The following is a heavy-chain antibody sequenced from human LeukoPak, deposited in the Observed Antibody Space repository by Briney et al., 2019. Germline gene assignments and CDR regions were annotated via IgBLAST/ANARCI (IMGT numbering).Heavy chain of an antibody. Sequence: GGSLRLSCAVSGFTVSSIYMSWVRQAPGKGLEWVSSIYSDGNTYYADSVKGRFTISRDSSRNTLYLQMNSLRVEDSAVYYCAGDTHSSSWYDHWGQGTLVTVSS. J-gene: IGHJ5*02. CDR3: AGDTHSSSWYDH. V-gene: IGHV3-53*01. CDR2: IYSDGNT. CDR1: GFTVSSIY. D-gene: IGHD6-13*01.